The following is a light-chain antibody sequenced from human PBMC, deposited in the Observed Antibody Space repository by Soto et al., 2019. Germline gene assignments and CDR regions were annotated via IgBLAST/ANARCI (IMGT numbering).Light chain of an antibody. CDR1: SSDVGGDNY. CDR2: EVS. Sequence: QSALTQPPSASGSPGQSVTISCTGTSSDVGGDNYVSWYQQHPGKAPKLMISEVSKRPSGVPDRFSGSKSGNTASLTVSGLQAEEEADYYCSSFAGNNNLVFGGGTQLTVL. J-gene: IGLJ2*01. CDR3: SSFAGNNNLV. V-gene: IGLV2-8*01.